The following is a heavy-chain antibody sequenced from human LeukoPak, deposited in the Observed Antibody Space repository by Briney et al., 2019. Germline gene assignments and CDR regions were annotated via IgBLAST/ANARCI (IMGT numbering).Heavy chain of an antibody. D-gene: IGHD1-1*01. J-gene: IGHJ4*02. CDR3: KSGGAAPGSFDY. CDR1: GFTFSRYW. V-gene: IGHV3-7*01. Sequence: GGTLRLSCAASGFTFSRYWMSWMRQAPGKGLEWVANIKYDGNEEYYVDSVKGRFTISRDNAKNSLYLQLNSLRVEDTAVYYCKSGGAAPGSFDYWGQGTLVTVSP. CDR2: IKYDGNEE.